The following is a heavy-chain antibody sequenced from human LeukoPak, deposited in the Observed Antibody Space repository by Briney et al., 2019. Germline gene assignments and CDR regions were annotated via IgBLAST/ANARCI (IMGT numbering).Heavy chain of an antibody. CDR1: GGSISSGGYY. J-gene: IGHJ4*02. CDR3: ARDLRSSWVGGFDY. Sequence: SQTLSLTCTVSGGSISSGGYYWSWIRQPPGKGLEWIGYIYHSGSTYYNPSLKSRVTISVDRSKNQFSLKLSSVTAADTAVYYCARDLRSSWVGGFDYWGQGTLVTVSS. CDR2: IYHSGST. V-gene: IGHV4-30-2*01. D-gene: IGHD6-13*01.